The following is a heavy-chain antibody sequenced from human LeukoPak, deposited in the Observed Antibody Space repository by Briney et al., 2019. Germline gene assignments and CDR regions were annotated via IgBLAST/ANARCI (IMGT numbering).Heavy chain of an antibody. CDR2: IHYSGST. CDR1: GGSISNYY. Sequence: SETLSLTCTVSGGSISNYYWSWIRQPPGKGLEWIGYIHYSGSTSYNPSPKSRVTISVDTSKNQFSLKLSSVTAADTAVYYCARIYSSGKFDYWGQGTLVTVSS. J-gene: IGHJ4*02. CDR3: ARIYSSGKFDY. D-gene: IGHD6-19*01. V-gene: IGHV4-59*01.